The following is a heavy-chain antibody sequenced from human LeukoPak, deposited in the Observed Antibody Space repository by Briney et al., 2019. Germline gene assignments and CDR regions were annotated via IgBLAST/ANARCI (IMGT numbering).Heavy chain of an antibody. D-gene: IGHD2-2*02. CDR1: GGSISSGGYS. J-gene: IGHJ4*02. CDR3: ARARMEYCSSTSCYIRREYDY. Sequence: QPSQTLSLTCAVSGGSISSGGYSWSWLRQPPGKGLEWIGYIYHSGSTYYNPSLKSRVTISVDRSKNQFSLKLSSVTAADTAVYYCARARMEYCSSTSCYIRREYDYWGQGTLVTVSS. V-gene: IGHV4-30-2*01. CDR2: IYHSGST.